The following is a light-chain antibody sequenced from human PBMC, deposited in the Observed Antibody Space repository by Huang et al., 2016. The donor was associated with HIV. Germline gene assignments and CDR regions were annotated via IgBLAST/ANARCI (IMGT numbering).Light chain of an antibody. Sequence: DIVMTQSPLSLPVTPGESASISCRSSQSLLHSYGYNYLDWYVQKPGQSPQLLSYLGCNRASGVPDRFSGSGSGTDFTLKISRVEAEDVGVYFCMQALQTPITFGQGTRLEIK. J-gene: IGKJ5*01. V-gene: IGKV2-28*01. CDR2: LGC. CDR3: MQALQTPIT. CDR1: QSLLHSYGYNY.